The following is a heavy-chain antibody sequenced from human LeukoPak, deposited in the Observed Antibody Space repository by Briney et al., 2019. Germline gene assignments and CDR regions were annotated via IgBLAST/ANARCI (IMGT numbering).Heavy chain of an antibody. Sequence: PGGSLRLSCAASGFTFSSYWMSWVRQAPGKGLEWVGRIKSKTDGGTTDYAAPVKGRFTISRDDSKNTLYLQMNSLKTEDTAVYYCTTAGWELYYFDCWGQGTLVSVSS. V-gene: IGHV3-15*01. CDR1: GFTFSSYW. CDR3: TTAGWELYYFDC. J-gene: IGHJ4*02. D-gene: IGHD1-26*01. CDR2: IKSKTDGGTT.